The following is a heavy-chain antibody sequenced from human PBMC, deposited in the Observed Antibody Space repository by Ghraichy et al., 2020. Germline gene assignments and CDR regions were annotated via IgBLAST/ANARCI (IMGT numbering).Heavy chain of an antibody. CDR1: GFTFSSYS. V-gene: IGHV3-21*01. CDR3: AREYDFWSGYYWGDYYGMDV. D-gene: IGHD3-3*01. Sequence: GGSLRLSCAASGFTFSSYSMNWVRQAPGKGLEWVSSSSSSSSYIYYADSVKGRFTISRDNAKNSLYLQMNSLRAEDTAVYYCAREYDFWSGYYWGDYYGMDVWGQGTTVTVSS. CDR2: SSSSSSYI. J-gene: IGHJ6*02.